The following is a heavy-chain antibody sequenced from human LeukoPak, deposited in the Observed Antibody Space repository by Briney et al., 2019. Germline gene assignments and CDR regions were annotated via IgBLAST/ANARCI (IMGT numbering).Heavy chain of an antibody. CDR3: ARGEPGDSDAFDI. V-gene: IGHV4-30-4*08. Sequence: SETLSLSCTVSGGSISSGDYYWSWIRQPPGKGLYWIGYIYYSGTTYYNPSLKSRLTISLDTSKNHFSLKLSSVTAADTAVYYCARGEPGDSDAFDIWGQGTMVTVSS. D-gene: IGHD2-21*02. CDR2: IYYSGTT. CDR1: GGSISSGDYY. J-gene: IGHJ3*02.